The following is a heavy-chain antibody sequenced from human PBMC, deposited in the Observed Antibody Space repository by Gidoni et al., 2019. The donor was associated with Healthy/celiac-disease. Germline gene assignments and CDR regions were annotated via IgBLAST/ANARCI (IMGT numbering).Heavy chain of an antibody. CDR3: ASHYYDSSGYYSDWFDP. CDR1: GGSISRYY. Sequence: QVQLQESGPGLVKPSETLSLTCTVSGGSISRYYWSWIRQPPGKGLEWIGYIYYSGSTNYNPSLKSRVTISVDTSKNQFSLKLSSVTAADTAVYYCASHYYDSSGYYSDWFDPWGQGTLVTVSS. CDR2: IYYSGST. J-gene: IGHJ5*02. D-gene: IGHD3-22*01. V-gene: IGHV4-59*01.